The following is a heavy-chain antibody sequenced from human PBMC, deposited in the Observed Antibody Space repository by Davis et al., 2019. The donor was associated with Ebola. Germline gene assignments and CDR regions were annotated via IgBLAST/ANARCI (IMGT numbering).Heavy chain of an antibody. Sequence: PSETLSLTCTVSGGSISSYYWSWIRQPPGKGLEWIGSIYYSGSTYYNPSLKSRVTISVDTSKNQFSLKLSSVTAADTAVYYCARETTIFGVVIPFDYWGQGTLVTVSS. CDR1: GGSISSYY. CDR3: ARETTIFGVVIPFDY. V-gene: IGHV4-59*12. J-gene: IGHJ4*02. CDR2: IYYSGST. D-gene: IGHD3-3*01.